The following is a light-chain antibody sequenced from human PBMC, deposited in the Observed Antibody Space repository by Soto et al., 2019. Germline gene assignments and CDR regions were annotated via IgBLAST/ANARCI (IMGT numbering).Light chain of an antibody. CDR3: QQYKNWPPLT. CDR1: QSVSYN. V-gene: IGKV3-15*01. J-gene: IGKJ4*01. Sequence: EIVMTQSPATLSVSPGETATLSCRASQSVSYNLAWYQQKPGQGPRLLIYGEFTRTTGIPATFSGSGSGTHFTLTISSLQSEDFAVYYCQQYKNWPPLTFGGGTKVEIK. CDR2: GEF.